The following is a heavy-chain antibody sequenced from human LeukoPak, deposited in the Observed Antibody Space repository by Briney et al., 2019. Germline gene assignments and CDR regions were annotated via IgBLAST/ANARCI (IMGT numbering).Heavy chain of an antibody. CDR1: GRSFSGYY. V-gene: IGHV4-34*01. CDR3: ARGFRGHSSSSFDY. CDR2: INHSGST. J-gene: IGHJ4*02. Sequence: SETLSLTCAVYGRSFSGYYWSWIRQPPGKGLEWIGEINHSGSTNYNPSLKSRVTISVDTSKNQFSLKLSSVTAADTAVYYCARGFRGHSSSSFDYWGQGTLVTVSS. D-gene: IGHD6-13*01.